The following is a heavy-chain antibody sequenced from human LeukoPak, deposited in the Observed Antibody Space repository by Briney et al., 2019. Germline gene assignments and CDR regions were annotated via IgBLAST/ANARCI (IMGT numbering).Heavy chain of an antibody. CDR3: ASHRVFAFDV. Sequence: GGSLRLSCVASGFTFSPYAMHWVRQGPGKGLEWVAVISSGGTTKYYTDSVKGRFTISRDDSKNTLYLHLNSLRLDDTAVYYCASHRVFAFDVWGLGRMVTVSS. D-gene: IGHD5/OR15-5a*01. J-gene: IGHJ3*01. CDR2: ISSGGTTK. CDR1: GFTFSPYA. V-gene: IGHV3-30-3*01.